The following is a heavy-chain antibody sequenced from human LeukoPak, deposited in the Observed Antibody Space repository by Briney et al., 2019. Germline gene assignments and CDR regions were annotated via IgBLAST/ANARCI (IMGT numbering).Heavy chain of an antibody. Sequence: GASVKVSCKASGYTSTTYDLHWVRQAPGQGREWIGVINPSSDATTYAENFQGRVTMTSDTSTSTVYMELSSLRSEDTAVYYCARGYRKTRFDYWGPGTLVTVSS. CDR2: INPSSDAT. J-gene: IGHJ4*02. V-gene: IGHV1-46*01. CDR1: GYTSTTYD. D-gene: IGHD2-2*02. CDR3: ARGYRKTRFDY.